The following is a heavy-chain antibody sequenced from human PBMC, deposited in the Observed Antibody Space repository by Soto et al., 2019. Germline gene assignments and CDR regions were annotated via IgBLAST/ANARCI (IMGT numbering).Heavy chain of an antibody. CDR3: SKRDSSGYYWFDP. Sequence: EVQLLESGGGLVQPGGSLRLSCAASGFTFSSYAMSWVRQAPGKGLEWVSAISGSGGSTYYADSVKGRFTISRDNSKNTLYLQMNSLRAEETAVYYCSKRDSSGYYWFDPWGQGTLVTVSS. D-gene: IGHD3-22*01. V-gene: IGHV3-23*01. CDR1: GFTFSSYA. CDR2: ISGSGGST. J-gene: IGHJ5*02.